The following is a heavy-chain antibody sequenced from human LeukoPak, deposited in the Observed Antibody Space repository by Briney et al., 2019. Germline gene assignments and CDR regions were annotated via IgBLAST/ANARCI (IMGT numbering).Heavy chain of an antibody. V-gene: IGHV4-31*03. CDR1: GGSISSGGYY. J-gene: IGHJ4*02. CDR2: IYYSGSP. D-gene: IGHD1-26*01. Sequence: PSQTLSLTCTVSGGSISSGGYYWSWIRQPPGKGVEWNWYIYYSGSPYYNPSLKSRVTISVDTSKNQFSRKLSSVTAADTAVYYCASGSYHFDCWGQVTLVTVSS. CDR3: ASGSYHFDC.